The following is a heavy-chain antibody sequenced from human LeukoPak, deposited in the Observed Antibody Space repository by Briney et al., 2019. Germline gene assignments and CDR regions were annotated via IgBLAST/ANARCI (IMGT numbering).Heavy chain of an antibody. J-gene: IGHJ4*02. CDR3: ARTTTPSSTSCPGQ. V-gene: IGHV4-38-2*01. Sequence: SETLSLTCAVSGYSISSGYYWGWIRQPPGKGLEWIGSIYDSGSTYYNPSLKSRVTISVDTSKNQFSLKLSSVTAADTAVYYCARTTTPSSTSCPGQWGQGTLVTVSS. CDR2: IYDSGST. D-gene: IGHD2-2*01. CDR1: GYSISSGYY.